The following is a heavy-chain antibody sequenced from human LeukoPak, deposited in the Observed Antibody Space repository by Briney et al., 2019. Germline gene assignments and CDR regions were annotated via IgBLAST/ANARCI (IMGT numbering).Heavy chain of an antibody. J-gene: IGHJ4*02. CDR1: GYTFTSYD. CDR2: MNPNSGDT. Sequence: ASVKVSCKASGYTFTSYDNCWVRQATGQGLEWMGWMNPNSGDTGYAQNFQGRVTMTRDTSISTAYMELSSLRSDDTAVYYCARGPAGDYWGQGTLVTVSS. V-gene: IGHV1-8*01. CDR3: ARGPAGDY.